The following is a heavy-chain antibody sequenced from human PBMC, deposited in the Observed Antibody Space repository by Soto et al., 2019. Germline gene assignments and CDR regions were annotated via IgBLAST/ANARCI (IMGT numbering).Heavy chain of an antibody. J-gene: IGHJ6*02. D-gene: IGHD5-18*01. CDR2: ISSSGSTI. CDR3: ARDPAGGYSYGYYYYYYYYGMDV. Sequence: LRLSCAASGFTFSSYEMNWVRQAPGKGLEWVSYISSSGSTIYYADSVKGRFTISRDNAKNSLYLQMNSLRAEDTAVYYCARDPAGGYSYGYYYYYYYYGMDVWGQGTTVTVSS. CDR1: GFTFSSYE. V-gene: IGHV3-48*03.